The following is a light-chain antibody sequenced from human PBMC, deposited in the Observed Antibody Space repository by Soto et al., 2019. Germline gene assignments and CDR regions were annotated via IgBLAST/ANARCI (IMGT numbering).Light chain of an antibody. J-gene: IGKJ1*01. CDR3: LQQGT. CDR2: AAS. V-gene: IGKV3-15*01. CDR1: QSVSSN. Sequence: EIVMTQSPATLSVSPGERATLSCRASQSVSSNLAWYQQKPGQAPRLLIYAASTRATGVPARFSGSGSETEFTLTISSLQSEDFAVYYCLQQGTFGQGTKVEIK.